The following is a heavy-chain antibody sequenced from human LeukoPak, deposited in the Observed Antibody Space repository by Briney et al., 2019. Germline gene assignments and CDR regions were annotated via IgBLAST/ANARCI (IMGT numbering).Heavy chain of an antibody. CDR2: ITPIFGTA. CDR3: ARARYETRIWPKSRYDYYHYMDV. D-gene: IGHD3-3*01. J-gene: IGHJ6*03. Sequence: GASVKVSCKASGGTFSSYAISWVRQAPGQGLKWMGGITPIFGTANYAQKFQGRVTMTRDTSTSTAYMELSSLRSEDMAVYYCARARYETRIWPKSRYDYYHYMDVWGKGTTVTVSS. V-gene: IGHV1-69*05. CDR1: GGTFSSYA.